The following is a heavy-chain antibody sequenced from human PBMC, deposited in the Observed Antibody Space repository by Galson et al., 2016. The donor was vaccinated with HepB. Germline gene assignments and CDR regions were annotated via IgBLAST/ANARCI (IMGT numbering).Heavy chain of an antibody. CDR3: ARGVRSADRRLDY. D-gene: IGHD1-26*01. Sequence: ETLSLTCAVYSGSFGGYYWTWIRQPPGKGLEWIGEIIRSGSTNYDPSLKSRVSVSVDMSKNQFSLKLNSMTAADTAVYYCARGVRSADRRLDYWGQGTLVTVSS. CDR2: IIRSGST. V-gene: IGHV4-34*12. CDR1: SGSFGGYY. J-gene: IGHJ4*02.